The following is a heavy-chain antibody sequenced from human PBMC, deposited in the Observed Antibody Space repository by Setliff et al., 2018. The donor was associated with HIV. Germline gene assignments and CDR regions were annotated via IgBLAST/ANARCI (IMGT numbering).Heavy chain of an antibody. V-gene: IGHV5-51*01. D-gene: IGHD3-10*01. Sequence: GESLKISCRASGYSFTDYWIGWVRQMPGKGLECMGIIYPGDSETKYSPSFQGQVTISVDKSFNTAYLQWSSLKASDTAMYYCARHGDMVRGVINYWGQGTLVTVSS. J-gene: IGHJ4*02. CDR2: IYPGDSET. CDR3: ARHGDMVRGVINY. CDR1: GYSFTDYW.